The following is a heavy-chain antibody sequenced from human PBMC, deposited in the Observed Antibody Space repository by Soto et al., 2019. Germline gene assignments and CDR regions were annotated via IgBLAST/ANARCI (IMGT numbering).Heavy chain of an antibody. V-gene: IGHV2-5*01. J-gene: IGHJ4*02. Sequence: QITLEESGPTLVKPTETLTLTCTFSGFSLSNNIVGVGWIRQPPGKALEWLAFFYWNDDKRYSPSLKSRLTISKDTSKNQVVLTMTKVDPVDTATYYCARRRQAAHFDYWGQGTLVTVSS. D-gene: IGHD6-13*01. CDR1: GFSLSNNIVG. CDR3: ARRRQAAHFDY. CDR2: FYWNDDK.